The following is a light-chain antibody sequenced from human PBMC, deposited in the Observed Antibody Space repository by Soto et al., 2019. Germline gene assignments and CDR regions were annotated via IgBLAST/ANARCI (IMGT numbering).Light chain of an antibody. CDR3: QQYNSYSIT. CDR1: QSIGTW. V-gene: IGKV1-5*03. CDR2: KAS. Sequence: DIQMTQSPSTLSASVRDRVTITCRASQSIGTWLAWYQQKPGKAPKLLIYKASYLQSGVPSRFSGSGSGTDFTLTISSLLPDDFAAYFCQQYNSYSITFGLGTRLEIK. J-gene: IGKJ5*01.